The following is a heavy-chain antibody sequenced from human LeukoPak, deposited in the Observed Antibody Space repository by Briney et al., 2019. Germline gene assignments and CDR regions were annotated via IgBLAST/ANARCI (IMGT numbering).Heavy chain of an antibody. CDR3: ARQDYGGNSGLDY. Sequence: GGSLRLSCAASGFTFSSYSMNWVRQAPGKGLEWVSSISSSSSYIYYADSVKGRFTISRDNAKNSLYLQMNGLRAEDTAVYYCARQDYGGNSGLDYWGQGTLVTVSS. D-gene: IGHD4-23*01. V-gene: IGHV3-21*01. CDR2: ISSSSSYI. CDR1: GFTFSSYS. J-gene: IGHJ4*02.